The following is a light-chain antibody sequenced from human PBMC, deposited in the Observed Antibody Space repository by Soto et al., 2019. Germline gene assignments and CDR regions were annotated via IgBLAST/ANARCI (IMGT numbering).Light chain of an antibody. CDR3: QQSYSTPLT. J-gene: IGKJ4*01. Sequence: DIQMTQSPSSVSASVGDRVTITFLSSQSISSYLNWYQQKPGKAPKLLIYAASSLQSGVPSRFSGSGSGTDFTLTISSLQPEDFATYYCQQSYSTPLTFGGGTKVDI. CDR2: AAS. V-gene: IGKV1-39*01. CDR1: QSISSY.